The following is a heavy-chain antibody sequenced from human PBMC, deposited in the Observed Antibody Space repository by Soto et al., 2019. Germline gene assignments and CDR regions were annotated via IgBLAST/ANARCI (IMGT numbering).Heavy chain of an antibody. CDR3: ARVAVVAAYPDY. V-gene: IGHV4-31*03. Sequence: SGTLSLTCTVSGGSISSGGYYWSWIRQHPGKGLEWIGYIYYSGSTYYNPSLKSRVTISVDTSKNQFSLKLSSVTAADTAVYYCARVAVVAAYPDYWGQGTLVTVSS. D-gene: IGHD2-15*01. CDR2: IYYSGST. J-gene: IGHJ4*02. CDR1: GGSISSGGYY.